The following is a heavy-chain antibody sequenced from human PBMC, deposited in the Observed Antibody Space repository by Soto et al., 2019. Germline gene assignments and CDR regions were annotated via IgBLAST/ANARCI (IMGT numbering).Heavy chain of an antibody. CDR3: ARGAEHQLLSRDYFYGMDV. CDR2: ISFEGNTQ. Sequence: QVQLVESGGGVVQPGRSLRLSCAASGFTLSRYGMHWVRQAPGKGLEWVAVISFEGNTQYYADSVKGRFTISRDNSNDTLSLQIHSLRPEDPAVYYCARGAEHQLLSRDYFYGMDVWGQGTTVSVSS. V-gene: IGHV3-30*05. D-gene: IGHD1-1*01. CDR1: GFTLSRYG. J-gene: IGHJ6*02.